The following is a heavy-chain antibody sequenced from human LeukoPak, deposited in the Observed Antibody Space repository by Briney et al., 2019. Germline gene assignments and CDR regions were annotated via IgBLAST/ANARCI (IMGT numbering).Heavy chain of an antibody. CDR2: INSGSSTI. J-gene: IGHJ6*02. Sequence: GGSLRLSCAASGFTFSSYSMKWVRQAPGKGLEWVSYINSGSSTIYNADSVKGRFTISRDNSKNTLYLQMNSLRAEDTAVYYCAKDLNYGDAYGMDVWGQGTTVTVSS. D-gene: IGHD4-17*01. V-gene: IGHV3-48*01. CDR3: AKDLNYGDAYGMDV. CDR1: GFTFSSYS.